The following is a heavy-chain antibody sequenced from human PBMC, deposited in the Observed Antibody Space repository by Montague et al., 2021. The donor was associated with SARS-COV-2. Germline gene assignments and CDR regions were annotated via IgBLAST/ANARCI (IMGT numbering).Heavy chain of an antibody. CDR3: ARGGDMNWFDP. Sequence: SETLSLTCTVSGGSISSYYWSWIRQPPGKGLEWIGYISYSGSTNYNPSLKSRVTISVDTSKNQFSLKLSSVTDADTAVYYCARGGDMNWFDPWGQGTLVTVSS. CDR1: GGSISSYY. V-gene: IGHV4-59*01. CDR2: ISYSGST. D-gene: IGHD2-21*01. J-gene: IGHJ5*02.